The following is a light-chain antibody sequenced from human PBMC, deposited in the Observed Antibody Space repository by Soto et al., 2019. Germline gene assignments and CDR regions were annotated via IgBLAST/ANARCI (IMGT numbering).Light chain of an antibody. CDR2: ENN. CDR1: SSNIGNNY. J-gene: IGLJ2*01. V-gene: IGLV1-51*02. Sequence: QSVLTQPPSVSAAPGQKVTISCSGSSSNIGNNYVSWYQQLPGTAPKLLIYENNKRPSGIPDRFSGSKSGTSATLGLTGLQTGDEADYYCGTWDSSLSARGVFGGGTKLTVL. CDR3: GTWDSSLSARGV.